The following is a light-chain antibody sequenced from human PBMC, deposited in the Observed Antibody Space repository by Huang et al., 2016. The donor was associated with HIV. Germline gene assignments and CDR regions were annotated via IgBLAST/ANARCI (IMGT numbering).Light chain of an antibody. V-gene: IGKV2-29*03. CDR3: MQGVHLRT. CDR1: QSLLYSDGKTY. CDR2: EVS. J-gene: IGKJ1*01. Sequence: IVMTQSPLFLSVTLGQPASISCNSSQSLLYSDGKTYLYWYLQKPGQSPQLLIYEVSNRVSGVPDRFSGSGSGTDFTLKSSRVEADDVGVYYCMQGVHLRTFGQGTKVEIK.